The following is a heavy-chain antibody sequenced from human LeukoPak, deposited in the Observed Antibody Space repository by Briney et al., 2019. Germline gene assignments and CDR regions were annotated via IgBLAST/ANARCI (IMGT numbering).Heavy chain of an antibody. CDR1: GGSISSSSYY. D-gene: IGHD6-19*01. V-gene: IGHV4-39*01. CDR2: IYYSGST. CDR3: ARGSRDSGWDFDY. Sequence: SETLSLTCTVSGGSISSSSYYWGWIRQPPGKGLEWIGNIYYSGSTHYNPSLKSRVTISVDTSKNQFSLRLSSVTAADTAVYYCARGSRDSGWDFDYWGQGTLVTVSS. J-gene: IGHJ4*02.